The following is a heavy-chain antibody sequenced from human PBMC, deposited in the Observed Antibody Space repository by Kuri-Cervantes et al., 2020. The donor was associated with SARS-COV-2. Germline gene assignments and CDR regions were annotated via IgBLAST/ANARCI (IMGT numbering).Heavy chain of an antibody. J-gene: IGHJ6*03. CDR2: IKQDGSEK. D-gene: IGHD4-23*01. Sequence: GESLKISCAASGFTFSSYWMSWVRQAPGKGLEWVANIKQDGSEKYYVDSVKGRFTISRDNAKNSLYLQMNSLRAEDTAVYYCARATVGQAAYYYYYMDVWGKGTTVTVSS. V-gene: IGHV3-7*04. CDR1: GFTFSSYW. CDR3: ARATVGQAAYYYYYMDV.